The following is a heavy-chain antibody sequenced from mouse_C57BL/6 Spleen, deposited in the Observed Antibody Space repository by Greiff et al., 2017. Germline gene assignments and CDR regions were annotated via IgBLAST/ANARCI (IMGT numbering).Heavy chain of an antibody. CDR1: GFTFSDYY. V-gene: IGHV5-16*01. CDR3: ARERDYGSFFDY. CDR2: INYDGSST. J-gene: IGHJ2*01. D-gene: IGHD1-1*01. Sequence: EVKLMESEGGLVQPGSSMKLSCTASGFTFSDYYMAWVRQVPEKGLEWVANINYDGSSTYYLDSLKSRFIISRDNAKNILYLQMSSLKSEDTATYYCARERDYGSFFDYWGQGTTLTVSS.